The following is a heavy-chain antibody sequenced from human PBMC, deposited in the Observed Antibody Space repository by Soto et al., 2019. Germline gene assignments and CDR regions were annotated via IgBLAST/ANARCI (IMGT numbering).Heavy chain of an antibody. D-gene: IGHD4-17*01. CDR1: GGSLSDSSHH. CDR3: ARHFGNYGDWAFDF. Sequence: SGTPSPTRTLSGGSLSDSSHHWAWVPPPPGKGLEWIATINYSGRTYYNPSLRSRVTISVDTSRDQFSLNLNSVTAADTAVYYCARHFGNYGDWAFDFWGQGTLVTVSS. J-gene: IGHJ4*02. CDR2: INYSGRT. V-gene: IGHV4-39*01.